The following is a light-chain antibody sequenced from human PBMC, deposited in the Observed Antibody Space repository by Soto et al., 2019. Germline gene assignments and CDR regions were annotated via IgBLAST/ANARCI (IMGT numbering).Light chain of an antibody. CDR3: QVWDRFVV. Sequence: SYELTQPPSVSVAPGTTARITCGGNNIGSKSVHWYQQKPGQAPVLVIYYDSDRPSGIPERFSGSNSGNTATLTISRVEAGDEADYYCQVWDRFVVFGGGTKLTVL. CDR1: NIGSKS. V-gene: IGLV3-21*04. CDR2: YDS. J-gene: IGLJ2*01.